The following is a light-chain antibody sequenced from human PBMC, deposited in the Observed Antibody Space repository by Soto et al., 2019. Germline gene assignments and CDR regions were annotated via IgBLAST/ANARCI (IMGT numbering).Light chain of an antibody. Sequence: NQVTKSPAALSASVGDRVTITCRASQGIRNDLGWYQQKPGKVPKLLIYAASTLQSGVPSRFSGSGSGTDFTLTISSLQPEDVAPYYCQKYTSPPITFGQGRRLAIK. V-gene: IGKV1-27*01. CDR2: AAS. CDR3: QKYTSPPIT. J-gene: IGKJ5*01. CDR1: QGIRND.